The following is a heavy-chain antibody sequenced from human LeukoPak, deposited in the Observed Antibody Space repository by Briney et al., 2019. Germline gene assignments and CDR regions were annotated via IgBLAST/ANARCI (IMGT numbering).Heavy chain of an antibody. Sequence: PSETLSLTCTVSGGSISSYYWSWIRQPAGKGLEWIGRIYTSGSTNYNPSLKSRVTMSVDTSKNQFSLKLSSVTAADTAVYYCARGSQVGNDGANDYWGQGTLVTVSS. V-gene: IGHV4-4*07. CDR3: ARGSQVGNDGANDY. CDR1: GGSISSYY. CDR2: IYTSGST. D-gene: IGHD1-1*01. J-gene: IGHJ4*02.